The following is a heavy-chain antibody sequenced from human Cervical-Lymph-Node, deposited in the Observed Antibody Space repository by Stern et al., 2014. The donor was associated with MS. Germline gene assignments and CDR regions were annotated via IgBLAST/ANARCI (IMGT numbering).Heavy chain of an antibody. CDR3: ARGYFDVLTGHGGHGFDI. Sequence: DQLVESGPGLVKPSQTLSLTCTVSGGSIASGNYYWSWIRQPAGEGLEWIGRLYSSGSTQYNPSLKSRVAISADTSQNHFFLRLGSVTAADTAVYYCARGYFDVLTGHGGHGFDIWGQGTMVTVSS. CDR1: GGSIASGNYY. J-gene: IGHJ3*02. V-gene: IGHV4-61*02. D-gene: IGHD3-9*01. CDR2: LYSSGST.